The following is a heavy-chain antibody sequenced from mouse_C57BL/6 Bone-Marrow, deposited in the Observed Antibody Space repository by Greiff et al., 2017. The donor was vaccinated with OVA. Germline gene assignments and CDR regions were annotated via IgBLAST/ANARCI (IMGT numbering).Heavy chain of an antibody. J-gene: IGHJ1*03. D-gene: IGHD1-3*01. CDR2: IYPGDGDT. CDR3: ARGGIYLGYFDV. CDR1: GYAFSSSW. Sequence: VQLQQSGPELVKPGASVKISCKASGYAFSSSWMNWVKQRPGKGLEWIGRIYPGDGDTNYNGKFKGKATLTADKSSSTAYMQLSSLTSEDSAVYFCARGGIYLGYFDVWGTGTTVTVSS. V-gene: IGHV1-82*01.